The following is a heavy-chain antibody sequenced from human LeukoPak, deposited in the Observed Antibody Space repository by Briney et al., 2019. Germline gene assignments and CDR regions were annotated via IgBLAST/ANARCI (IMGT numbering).Heavy chain of an antibody. CDR2: MNPKRGNT. CDR3: AKDSKRWKTYYYASGSYYFDY. Sequence: ASVKVSCKASGYTFSSYAIHWTRQATRQGLEWMGWMNPKRGNTGYAHKFQGRVTITRNTSITTAYMELSSLRAEDTAVYYCAKDSKRWKTYYYASGSYYFDYWGQGTLVTVSS. V-gene: IGHV1-8*03. J-gene: IGHJ4*02. CDR1: GYTFSSYA. D-gene: IGHD3-10*01.